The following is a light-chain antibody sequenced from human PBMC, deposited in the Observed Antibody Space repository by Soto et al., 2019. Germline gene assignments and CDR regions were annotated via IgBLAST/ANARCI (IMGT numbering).Light chain of an antibody. V-gene: IGKV3-11*01. CDR1: QSVGSY. Sequence: EIVLTQSPATLSLSPGERATLSCRASQSVGSYLACYQHKPGQTHRLLIYGASNMATDIPGRFSGRGSGTDFTLAISSLESGDSAVYYCQQRDKWPRTFGQGTKLEIK. CDR2: GAS. CDR3: QQRDKWPRT. J-gene: IGKJ2*01.